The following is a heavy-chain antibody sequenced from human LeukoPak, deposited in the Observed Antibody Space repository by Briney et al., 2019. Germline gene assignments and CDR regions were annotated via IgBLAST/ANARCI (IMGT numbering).Heavy chain of an antibody. D-gene: IGHD3-10*01. V-gene: IGHV3-74*01. J-gene: IGHJ4*02. CDR2: INSDGSIT. Sequence: GGSLRLSCAASGFTFSNSWMYWVRQAPGKGLVWVSRINSDGSITTYADSVKGRFTISRDNAKNTLYLQMNSLRAEDTAVYYCARAYYGSGSYYVDYWGQGTLVTVSS. CDR3: ARAYYGSGSYYVDY. CDR1: GFTFSNSW.